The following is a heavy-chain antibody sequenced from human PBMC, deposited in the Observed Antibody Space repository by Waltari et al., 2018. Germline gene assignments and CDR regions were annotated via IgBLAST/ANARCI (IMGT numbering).Heavy chain of an antibody. CDR3: ARVTAVTGTGGMDV. J-gene: IGHJ6*02. D-gene: IGHD6-19*01. CDR1: GGSISRRSYY. Sequence: QVQLQESGPGLVKPSQTLSLTCTVSGGSISRRSYYWSWVRQPPGKGLEGIGYGYSSVRTYYTPARRTRVDISKHTSTNQFSLKLTSVTAADTAVYYWARVTAVTGTGGMDVWGQGTTVIVSS. CDR2: GYSSVRT. V-gene: IGHV4-30-4*01.